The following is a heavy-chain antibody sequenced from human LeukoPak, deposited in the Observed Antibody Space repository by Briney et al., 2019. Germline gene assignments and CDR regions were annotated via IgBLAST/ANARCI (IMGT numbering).Heavy chain of an antibody. J-gene: IGHJ4*02. CDR2: VNPHSGGT. D-gene: IGHD3-22*01. Sequence: ASVKVSCKASGYTFTGYYIHWVRQAPGQGLEWMGWVNPHSGGTNFAQRFRGRVTMTRDTSITTAYMELSRLESDDTAMYYCARTDNKYDSRLLFNWGQGTHITVSS. V-gene: IGHV1-2*02. CDR3: ARTDNKYDSRLLFN. CDR1: GYTFTGYY.